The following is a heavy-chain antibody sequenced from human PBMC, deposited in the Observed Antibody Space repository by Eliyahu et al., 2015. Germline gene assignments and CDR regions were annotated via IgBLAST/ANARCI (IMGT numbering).Heavy chain of an antibody. V-gene: IGHV3-72*01. J-gene: IGHJ6*02. CDR1: GFRFSDHY. CDR3: ARGAPYYSVDV. Sequence: EVQLVESGGGLVQPGGSLRLSCVVXGFRFSDHYMAWVRQAPGKGLEWVGRIRNKANSYSTEYAASVQGRFTISRDDSQNLVYLQMNSLKTEDTAVYYCARGAPYYSVDVWGQGTTVTVSS. D-gene: IGHD3-22*01. CDR2: IRNKANSYST.